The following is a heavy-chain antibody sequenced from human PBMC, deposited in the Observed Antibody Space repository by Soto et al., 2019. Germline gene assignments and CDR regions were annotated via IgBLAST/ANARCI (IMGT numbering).Heavy chain of an antibody. Sequence: GGSLRLSCAASGFTFSDHYMDWVRQAPEKGREWVGRTRNKANSYTTEYAASVKGRSTISRDDSKTSLYLQMNSLKTEDTAVYYCAVLGIAAAGYYYYGMDVWGQGTTVTV. CDR3: AVLGIAAAGYYYYGMDV. CDR2: TRNKANSYTT. D-gene: IGHD6-13*01. CDR1: GFTFSDHY. V-gene: IGHV3-72*01. J-gene: IGHJ6*02.